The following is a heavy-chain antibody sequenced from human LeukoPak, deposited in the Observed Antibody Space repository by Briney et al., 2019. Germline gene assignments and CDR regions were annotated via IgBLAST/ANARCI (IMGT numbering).Heavy chain of an antibody. D-gene: IGHD3-9*01. J-gene: IGHJ4*02. CDR3: AKDVYDILTGYYDY. Sequence: GGSLRLSCAASGFTFDDYAMHWVRQAPGKGLEWVSGISWNSGSIGYADSVKGRFTISRDNAKNSLYLQMNSLRAEDTALYYCAKDVYDILTGYYDYWGQGTLVTVSS. CDR1: GFTFDDYA. V-gene: IGHV3-9*01. CDR2: ISWNSGSI.